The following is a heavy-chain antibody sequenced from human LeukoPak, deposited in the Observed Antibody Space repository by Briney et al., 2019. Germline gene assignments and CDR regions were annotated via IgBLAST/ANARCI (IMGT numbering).Heavy chain of an antibody. V-gene: IGHV1-18*01. D-gene: IGHD5-18*01. CDR1: GYTFTSCG. Sequence: GASVKVSCKASGYTFTSCGISWVRQAPGQGLEWMGWISAYNGNTNYAQKLQGRVTMTTDTSTSTAYMELRSLRSDDTAVYYCARVGPQYSYGLSRFDYWGQGTLVTVSS. CDR2: ISAYNGNT. CDR3: ARVGPQYSYGLSRFDY. J-gene: IGHJ4*02.